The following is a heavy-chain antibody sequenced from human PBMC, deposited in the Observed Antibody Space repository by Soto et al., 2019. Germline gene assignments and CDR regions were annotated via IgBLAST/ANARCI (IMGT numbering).Heavy chain of an antibody. CDR1: GYSFTSYS. V-gene: IGHV1-18*04. J-gene: IGHJ4*02. Sequence: ASVKVSCKASGYSFTSYSISWVRQAPGQGLEWMGWINANNGNTNYAQKFQGRVTMTTDTSTSTAYMELRSLRSDDTTVYYCARELRDYLYWGRGTLVTVSS. CDR2: INANNGNT. D-gene: IGHD3-16*01. CDR3: ARELRDYLY.